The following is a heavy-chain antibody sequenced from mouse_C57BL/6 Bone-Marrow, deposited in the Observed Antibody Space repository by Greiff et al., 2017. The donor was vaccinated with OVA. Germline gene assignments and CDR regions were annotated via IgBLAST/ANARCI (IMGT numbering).Heavy chain of an antibody. CDR1: GYTFTDYY. V-gene: IGHV1-26*01. J-gene: IGHJ1*03. CDR2: INPNNGGT. Sequence: EVQLQQSGPELVQPGASVKISCKASGYTFTDYYMNWVKQSHGKSLEWIGDINPNNGGTSYNQKFKGKATLTVDKSSSTVYMELRSLISEDSAVYYCARDSYWYFDVWGTGTTVTVSS. CDR3: ARDSYWYFDV.